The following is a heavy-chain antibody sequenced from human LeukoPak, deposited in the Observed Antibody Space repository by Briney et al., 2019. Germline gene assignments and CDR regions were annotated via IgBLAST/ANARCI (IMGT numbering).Heavy chain of an antibody. J-gene: IGHJ4*02. CDR3: AKGRTAMVLGPFDY. CDR2: ISYDGSNK. V-gene: IGHV3-30*18. CDR1: GFAFSNYG. Sequence: GGSLRLSCAASGFAFSNYGMHWVRQAPGKGLEWVAVISYDGSNKYYADSVKGRFSISRDNSKNTLYLQMNSLTVEDTAVYYCAKGRTAMVLGPFDYWGQRNMVTVSS. D-gene: IGHD5-18*01.